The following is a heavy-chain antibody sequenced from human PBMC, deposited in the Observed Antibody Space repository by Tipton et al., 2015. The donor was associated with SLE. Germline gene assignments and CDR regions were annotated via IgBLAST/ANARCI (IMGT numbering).Heavy chain of an antibody. CDR2: ISGSGGST. D-gene: IGHD6-19*01. CDR1: GFTVSSNY. J-gene: IGHJ4*02. Sequence: SLRLSCAASGFTVSSNYMSWVRQAPGKGLEWVSAISGSGGSTYYADSVKGRFTISRDNSKNTLYLQMNSLRAEDTAVYYCAKDDLDKRTGYSSGWANYFDYWGQGTLVTVSS. V-gene: IGHV3-23*01. CDR3: AKDDLDKRTGYSSGWANYFDY.